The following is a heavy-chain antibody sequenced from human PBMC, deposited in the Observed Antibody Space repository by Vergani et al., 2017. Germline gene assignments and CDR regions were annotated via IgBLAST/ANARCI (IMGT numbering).Heavy chain of an antibody. CDR1: GFTFDDYG. CDR2: ISGSGGST. Sequence: EVQLVESGGGVVRPGGYLRLSCAASGFTFDDYGMSWVRQAPGKGLEWVSAISGSGGSTYYADSVKGRFTISRDNAKNSLYLQMNSLRAEDTAVYYCARASLLSGSYHGAFDIWGQGTMVTVSS. J-gene: IGHJ3*02. CDR3: ARASLLSGSYHGAFDI. D-gene: IGHD1-26*01. V-gene: IGHV3-20*04.